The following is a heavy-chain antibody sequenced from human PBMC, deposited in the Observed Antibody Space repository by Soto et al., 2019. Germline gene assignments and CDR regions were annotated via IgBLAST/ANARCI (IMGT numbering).Heavy chain of an antibody. J-gene: IGHJ5*02. CDR1: VYIFTTYV. CDR3: AYGEYANENWFDP. D-gene: IGHD4-17*01. Sequence: GASVEVSCKASVYIFTTYVIHWVRQAPGQRLEWMGWINTGNDNTKYSQKFQGRVTITRDASASTVYMELSSLRSEDTAVYYCAYGEYANENWFDPWGQGSLVTVS. CDR2: INTGNDNT. V-gene: IGHV1-3*04.